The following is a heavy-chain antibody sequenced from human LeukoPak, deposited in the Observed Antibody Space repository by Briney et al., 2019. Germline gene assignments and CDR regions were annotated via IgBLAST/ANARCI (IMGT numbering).Heavy chain of an antibody. CDR2: ISSSGSTI. J-gene: IGHJ4*02. CDR1: GFTFSDYY. V-gene: IGHV3-11*04. CDR3: ARASGSGSYYEVRFDY. D-gene: IGHD3-10*01. Sequence: GGSLRLSCAASGFTFSDYYMSWIRQAPGKGLEWVSYISSSGSTIYYADSVKGRFTISRDNAKNSLYLQMNSLRAEDTAVYYCARASGSGSYYEVRFDYWGQGTLVTVSS.